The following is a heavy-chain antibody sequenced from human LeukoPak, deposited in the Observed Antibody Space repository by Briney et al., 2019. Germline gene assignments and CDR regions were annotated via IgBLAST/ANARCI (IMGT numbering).Heavy chain of an antibody. CDR2: IYTSGST. V-gene: IGHV4-4*07. D-gene: IGHD7-27*01. Sequence: SGTLSLTCTVSGGSISSYYWSWIRQPAGKGLEWIGRIYTSGSTNYNPSLKSRVTMSVDTSKNQFSLKLSSVTAADTAVYYCARDQPSWGSSDYWGQGTLVTVSS. J-gene: IGHJ4*02. CDR3: ARDQPSWGSSDY. CDR1: GGSISSYY.